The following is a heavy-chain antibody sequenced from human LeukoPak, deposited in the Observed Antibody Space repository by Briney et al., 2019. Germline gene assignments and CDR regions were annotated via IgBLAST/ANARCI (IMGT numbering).Heavy chain of an antibody. CDR3: VRGLYCSSTNCANY. J-gene: IGHJ4*02. Sequence: GGSLRLSCAASGFTFSSYWMHWVRQVPGKGPVWVSRIDSDGSSTIYADSVKGRFTISRDNAKSTLYLQMNSLRAEDTAVYYCVRGLYCSSTNCANYWGQGTLVTVSS. CDR1: GFTFSSYW. V-gene: IGHV3-74*01. D-gene: IGHD2-2*01. CDR2: IDSDGSST.